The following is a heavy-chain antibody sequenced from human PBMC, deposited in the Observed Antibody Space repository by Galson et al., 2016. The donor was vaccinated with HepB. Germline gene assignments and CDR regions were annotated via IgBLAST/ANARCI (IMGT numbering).Heavy chain of an antibody. Sequence: SLRLSCAASGFSLSRYWMHWVRQAPGKGLVCVSRINKDGSSTSYADSVRGRFTNSRDTSKNTLYLQMHSLKAEDTAVYYCAKVAYGSETYYNGGGLYFDFWGQGTRVTVSS. CDR2: INKDGSST. J-gene: IGHJ4*02. CDR3: AKVAYGSETYYNGGGLYFDF. CDR1: GFSLSRYW. V-gene: IGHV3-74*01. D-gene: IGHD3-10*01.